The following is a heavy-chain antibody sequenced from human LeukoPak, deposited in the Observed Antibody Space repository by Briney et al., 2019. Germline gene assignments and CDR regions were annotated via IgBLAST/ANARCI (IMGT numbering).Heavy chain of an antibody. D-gene: IGHD1-26*01. CDR3: AKRRAWEPSYDAFDI. V-gene: IGHV3-53*01. Sequence: GSLRLSCAASGFTVSSNYMSWVRQAPGKGLEWVSVIYSGGSTYYADSVKGRFTISRDNSKNTLYLQMNSLRAEDTAVYYCAKRRAWEPSYDAFDIWGQGTMVTVSS. CDR2: IYSGGST. CDR1: GFTVSSNY. J-gene: IGHJ3*02.